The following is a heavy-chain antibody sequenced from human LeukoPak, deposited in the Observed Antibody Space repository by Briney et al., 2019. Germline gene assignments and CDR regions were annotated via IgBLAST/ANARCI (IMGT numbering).Heavy chain of an antibody. CDR1: GGSIGSYY. D-gene: IGHD2-21*01. CDR2: IYYSGST. Sequence: SETLSLTCTVSGGSIGSYYWSWIRQPPGKGLEWIGYIYYSGSTNYNPSLKSRVTISVDTSKNQFSLKLSSVTAADTAVYYCARASTDRLLSPKYFDLWGRGTLVTVSS. CDR3: ARASTDRLLSPKYFDL. J-gene: IGHJ2*01. V-gene: IGHV4-59*01.